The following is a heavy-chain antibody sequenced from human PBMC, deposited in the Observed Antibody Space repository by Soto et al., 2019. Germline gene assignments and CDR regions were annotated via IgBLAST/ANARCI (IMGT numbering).Heavy chain of an antibody. CDR2: ISSNGGST. CDR1: GFMFSTYA. D-gene: IGHD4-17*01. V-gene: IGHV3-64*04. Sequence: PGGSLRLSCSASGFMFSTYAIHWVRQAPGKGLKYVSAISSNGGSTYYADSVKGRFTISRDNSKNTLYLQMNSLRAEDTAVYYCARVGYGDSGGYYYYYGMDVWGQGTTVTVSS. CDR3: ARVGYGDSGGYYYYYGMDV. J-gene: IGHJ6*02.